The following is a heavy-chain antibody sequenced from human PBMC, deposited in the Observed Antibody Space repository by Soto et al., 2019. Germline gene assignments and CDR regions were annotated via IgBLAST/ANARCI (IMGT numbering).Heavy chain of an antibody. Sequence: QVQLQESGPGLVKASQTLSLTCTVSGGSIRNGNYYWSWIRQLPGKGLEWIGNIYYIGTTSYNPSLKSRVIIAIDTSKNQFSLELTSVLAADTAVYYCAKNETTRPGFDPWGQGTQVTVSS. J-gene: IGHJ5*02. CDR2: IYYIGTT. CDR3: AKNETTRPGFDP. D-gene: IGHD1-1*01. V-gene: IGHV4-31*03. CDR1: GGSIRNGNYY.